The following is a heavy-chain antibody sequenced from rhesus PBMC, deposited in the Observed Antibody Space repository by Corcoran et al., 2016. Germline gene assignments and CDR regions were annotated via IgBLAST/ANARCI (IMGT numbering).Heavy chain of an antibody. V-gene: IGHV3-136*01. D-gene: IGHD6-13*01. CDR1: GVTFRRND. CDR3: TRGGYFEF. J-gene: IGHJ1*01. Sequence: EVQLVESGGGLVQPGGSLRRSCTASGVTFRRNDMSWVRQAPGKGLEWVSYISSTGKTIYYADSVKGRFTISRDNAKNSLSLQMSSLRAEDTAVYYCTRGGYFEFWGQGALVTVSS. CDR2: ISSTGKTI.